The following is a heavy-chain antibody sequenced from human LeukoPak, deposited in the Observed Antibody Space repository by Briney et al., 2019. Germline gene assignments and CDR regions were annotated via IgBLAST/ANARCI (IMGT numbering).Heavy chain of an antibody. V-gene: IGHV1-18*01. CDR3: ARVGRTIVATMAY. J-gene: IGHJ4*02. Sequence: ASVKVSCKASGYTFTSYGISWVRQAPGQGLECMGWISGYNENTDYAQKFQGRVTMTTDTSTSTAYMELRNLRSDDTAVYYCARVGRTIVATMAYWGQGTLVTVSS. CDR2: ISGYNENT. CDR1: GYTFTSYG. D-gene: IGHD5-12*01.